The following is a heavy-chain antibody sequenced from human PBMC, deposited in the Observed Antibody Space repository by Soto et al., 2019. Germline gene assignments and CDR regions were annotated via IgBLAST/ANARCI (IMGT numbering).Heavy chain of an antibody. D-gene: IGHD2-2*01. CDR2: INPNSGGT. J-gene: IGHJ6*03. CDR1: GYTFTGYY. CDR3: ARDPRYCSITSCSPTPYYMDV. Sequence: QVQLVQSGAEVKKPGASVKVSCKASGYTFTGYYMHWVRQAPGQGLEWMGWINPNSGGTNYAQKFQGWVTMTRETSISTAYMELSRLRSDDTAVYYCARDPRYCSITSCSPTPYYMDVWGKGTTVTVSS. V-gene: IGHV1-2*04.